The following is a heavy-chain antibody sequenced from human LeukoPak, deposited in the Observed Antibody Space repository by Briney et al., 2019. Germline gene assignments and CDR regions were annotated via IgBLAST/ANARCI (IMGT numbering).Heavy chain of an antibody. CDR1: GYSFTGYW. J-gene: IGHJ4*02. V-gene: IGHV5-51*01. D-gene: IGHD3-22*01. CDR2: IYPGDSDT. CDR3: VRTYDRSGHYYPDY. Sequence: GESLKISCKGSGYSFTGYWIGWVRQMPGKGLEWMGIIYPGDSDTRYSPSFQGQVSISVDESISTASLQWSSLKASDTAMYYCVRTYDRSGHYYPDYWGQGTLVTVSS.